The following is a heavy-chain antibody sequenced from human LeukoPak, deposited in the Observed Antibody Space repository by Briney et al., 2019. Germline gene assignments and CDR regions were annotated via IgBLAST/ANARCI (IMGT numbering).Heavy chain of an antibody. Sequence: GGSLRLSCEASGFTFSSHAMSWVRQGPGKGLEWVWAISGSGGRTYYADSMKGRFTISRDNSKNTVYLQMNSLRVEDTAVYYCAKNRNGDYAQYFEYWGQGTLVTVSS. CDR2: ISGSGGRT. CDR1: GFTFSSHA. D-gene: IGHD4-17*01. J-gene: IGHJ4*02. V-gene: IGHV3-23*01. CDR3: AKNRNGDYAQYFEY.